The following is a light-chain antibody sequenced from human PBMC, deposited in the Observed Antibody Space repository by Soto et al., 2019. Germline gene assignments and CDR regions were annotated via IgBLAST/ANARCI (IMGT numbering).Light chain of an antibody. Sequence: DIQMTQSPSTLSASVGDRVTITCRASQSIRTWLAWYQQKPGKAPNLLIYDASSLKSGVPSRFSGSGSGTEFTLTITSLQPDDFATYYCQHYNPYSGPFGQGTRLESK. CDR2: DAS. V-gene: IGKV1-5*01. CDR1: QSIRTW. J-gene: IGKJ5*01. CDR3: QHYNPYSGP.